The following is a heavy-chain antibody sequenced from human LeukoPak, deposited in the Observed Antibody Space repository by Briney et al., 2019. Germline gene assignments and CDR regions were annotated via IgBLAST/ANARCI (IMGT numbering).Heavy chain of an antibody. CDR2: ISGSGGST. D-gene: IGHD5-18*01. CDR3: ARDRGYSYDNYYYYYMDV. Sequence: PGGSLRLSCAASGFTFSSYAMSWVRQAPGKGLEWVSAISGSGGSTYYADSVKGRFTISRDNSKNTLYLQMNSLRSEDTAVYYCARDRGYSYDNYYYYYMDVRGKGPRSPSP. J-gene: IGHJ6*03. CDR1: GFTFSSYA. V-gene: IGHV3-23*01.